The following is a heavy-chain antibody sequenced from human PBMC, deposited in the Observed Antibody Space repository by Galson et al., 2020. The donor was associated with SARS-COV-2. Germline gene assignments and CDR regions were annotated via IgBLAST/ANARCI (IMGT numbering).Heavy chain of an antibody. Sequence: SGPTLVKPTQTLTLTCTFSGFSLSTSGMRVSWIRQPPGKALEWLARIDWDDDKYCSTSLKTRLTISKATSKNQVVLTMTNMDPVDTATYYCARTHTIFGVVIFGRSNWFDPWGQGTLVTVSS. D-gene: IGHD3-3*01. J-gene: IGHJ5*02. CDR2: IDWDDDK. V-gene: IGHV2-70*04. CDR3: ARTHTIFGVVIFGRSNWFDP. CDR1: GFSLSTSGMR.